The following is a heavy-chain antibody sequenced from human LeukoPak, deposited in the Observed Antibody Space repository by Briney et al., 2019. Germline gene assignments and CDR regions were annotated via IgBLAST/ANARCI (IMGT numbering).Heavy chain of an antibody. CDR1: GGTFSSYA. CDR3: ASRLYCSNTRCRNFPFAY. V-gene: IGHV1-69*01. D-gene: IGHD2-2*01. J-gene: IGHJ4*02. CDR2: IIPIFGTA. Sequence: SVKVSCKASGGTFSSYAINWVLQAPGQGLEWMGGIIPIFGTANYAQKFQDRVTITADESTSTAYMELSSLRSEDTAIYYCASRLYCSNTRCRNFPFAYWGQGTLVTVSS.